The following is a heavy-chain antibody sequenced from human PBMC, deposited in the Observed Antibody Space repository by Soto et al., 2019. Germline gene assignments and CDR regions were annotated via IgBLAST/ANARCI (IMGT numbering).Heavy chain of an antibody. CDR2: IYPGDSDT. Sequence: PGESLKISCKGSGYSFTSYWIGWVRQMPGKGLEWMGIIYPGDSDTRYSPSFQGQVTISADKSISTAYLQWSSLKASDTAMYYCARHDGDTAMVIGYYYGMDVWGQGTTVTVSS. CDR1: GYSFTSYW. CDR3: ARHDGDTAMVIGYYYGMDV. V-gene: IGHV5-51*01. J-gene: IGHJ6*02. D-gene: IGHD5-18*01.